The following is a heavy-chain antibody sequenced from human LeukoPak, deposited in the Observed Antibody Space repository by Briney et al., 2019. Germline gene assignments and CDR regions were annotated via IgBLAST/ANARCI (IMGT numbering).Heavy chain of an antibody. Sequence: SETLSLTCAVYVESFSNYYWTWIRQPPGKGLECIGEINHGGSPNYSPYLKSRVTISVDTSKSQFSLKLSSVTAADTAVYYCARRTAMVLRNNDYLDSWGQGTLVTVSS. CDR1: VESFSNYY. CDR2: INHGGSP. J-gene: IGHJ4*02. D-gene: IGHD5-18*01. V-gene: IGHV4-34*01. CDR3: ARRTAMVLRNNDYLDS.